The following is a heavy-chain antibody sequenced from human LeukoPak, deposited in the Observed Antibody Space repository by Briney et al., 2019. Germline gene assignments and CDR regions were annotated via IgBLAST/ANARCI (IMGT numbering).Heavy chain of an antibody. Sequence: ASETLSLACTVSGGSISSSSYYWGWIRQPPGKGLEWIGEINHSGSTNYNPSLKSRVTISVDTSKNQFSLKLSSVTAADTAVYYCARVVVINMTPSRLGARYYYYYYMDVWGKGTTVTVSS. CDR3: ARVVVINMTPSRLGARYYYYYYMDV. D-gene: IGHD3-22*01. CDR2: INHSGST. J-gene: IGHJ6*03. CDR1: GGSISSSSYY. V-gene: IGHV4-39*07.